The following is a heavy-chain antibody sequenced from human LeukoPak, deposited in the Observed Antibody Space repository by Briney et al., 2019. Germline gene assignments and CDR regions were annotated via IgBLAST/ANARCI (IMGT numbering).Heavy chain of an antibody. Sequence: DTVSLTCTLSGHSVSGSSYEWTWIPQPRGKGLQYIGYNQYSGRTNYKPSLKSPVTISVDQSKNQFFLKLSSVTAADTAVYYCARYYDRSGYWSTPRFDYWGQGALVSDCS. J-gene: IGHJ4*02. CDR1: GHSVSGSSYE. CDR3: ARYYDRSGYWSTPRFDY. D-gene: IGHD3-22*01. V-gene: IGHV4-61*01. CDR2: NQYSGRT.